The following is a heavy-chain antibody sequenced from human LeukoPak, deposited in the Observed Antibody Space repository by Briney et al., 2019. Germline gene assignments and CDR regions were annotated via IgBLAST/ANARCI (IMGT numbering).Heavy chain of an antibody. CDR1: GFTFSSYA. D-gene: IGHD2-8*02. J-gene: IGHJ4*02. Sequence: GGSLRLSWAASGFTFSSYAMHWVRQAPGKGLEWVAVISYDGSNKYYADSVKGRFTISRDNSKNTLHLQMNSLRAEDTAVYYCAREEYRGVYFDYWGQGTLVTVSS. CDR2: ISYDGSNK. V-gene: IGHV3-30-3*01. CDR3: AREEYRGVYFDY.